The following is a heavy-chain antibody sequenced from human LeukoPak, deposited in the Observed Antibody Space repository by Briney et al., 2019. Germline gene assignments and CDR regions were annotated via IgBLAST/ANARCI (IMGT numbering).Heavy chain of an antibody. CDR1: GGSISIYY. J-gene: IGHJ3*02. D-gene: IGHD7-27*01. V-gene: IGHV4-59*08. CDR2: IYYSGST. Sequence: SETLSLTCTVSGGSISIYYWSWIRQPPGKGLEWIGYIYYSGSTNYNPSLKSRVTISVDTSKNQFSLKLSSVTAADTAVYYCARTLGIKGGSAFDIWGQGTMVTVSS. CDR3: ARTLGIKGGSAFDI.